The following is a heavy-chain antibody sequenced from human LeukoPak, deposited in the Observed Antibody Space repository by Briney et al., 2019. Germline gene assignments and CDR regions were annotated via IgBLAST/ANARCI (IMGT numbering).Heavy chain of an antibody. CDR1: GFTFDGYA. J-gene: IGHJ6*03. Sequence: GSSLRLSCAASGFTFDGYAMNWVRQAPGKGLEWVSGISWNSGSIGYADSVQGRFTISRDNAKNSLYLQMNSLRVEDTAVYYCARDPYNGAYSEGYYYYYMDVWGKGTTVTVSS. V-gene: IGHV3-9*01. CDR3: ARDPYNGAYSEGYYYYYMDV. CDR2: ISWNSGSI. D-gene: IGHD1-1*01.